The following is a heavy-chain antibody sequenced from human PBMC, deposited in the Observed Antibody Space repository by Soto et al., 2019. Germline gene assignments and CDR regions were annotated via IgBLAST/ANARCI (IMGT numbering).Heavy chain of an antibody. CDR2: IWYDGTNK. V-gene: IGHV3-33*01. J-gene: IGHJ6*02. D-gene: IGHD6-6*01. CDR3: ARGYSSSWRYYYGMDV. CDR1: GFTFSSYG. Sequence: QVQLVESGGGVVQPGRSLRLSCAASGFTFSSYGMHWVRQAPGKGLEWVAVIWYDGTNKYYADSVKGRFTISRDNSKNTLYLQMNCLRAEDTAVYYCARGYSSSWRYYYGMDVWGQGTTVTVSS.